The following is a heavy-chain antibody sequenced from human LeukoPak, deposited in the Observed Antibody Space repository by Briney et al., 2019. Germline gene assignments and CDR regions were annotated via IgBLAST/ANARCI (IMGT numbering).Heavy chain of an antibody. CDR1: GGTFSSYA. J-gene: IGHJ6*02. Sequence: SVKVSCKASGGTFSSYAISWVRQAPGQGLEWMGRIIPILGIANYAQKFQGRVTITADKSTSTAYMELSSLRSEDTAVYYCAKSSITIFGVTGPMDVWGQGTTVTVSS. CDR2: IIPILGIA. D-gene: IGHD3-3*01. CDR3: AKSSITIFGVTGPMDV. V-gene: IGHV1-69*04.